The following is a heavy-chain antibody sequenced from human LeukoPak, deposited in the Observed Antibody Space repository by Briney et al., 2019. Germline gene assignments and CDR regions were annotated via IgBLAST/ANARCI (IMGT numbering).Heavy chain of an antibody. CDR3: ARDLYRIVVVPHYFDY. Sequence: GGSLRLSCAASGFTFSSYWMTWVRQAPGKGLEWVASINQDQNEIHYVDSVRGRFTISRDNAKNSLYLQMNSLRAEDTAVYYCARDLYRIVVVPHYFDYWGQGTLVTVSS. J-gene: IGHJ4*02. CDR1: GFTFSSYW. D-gene: IGHD3-22*01. CDR2: INQDQNEI. V-gene: IGHV3-7*01.